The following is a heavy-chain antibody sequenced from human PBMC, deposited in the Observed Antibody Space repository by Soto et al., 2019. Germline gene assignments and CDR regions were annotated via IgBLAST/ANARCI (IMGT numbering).Heavy chain of an antibody. CDR1: GFTFSSYG. Sequence: GGSLRLSCVASGFTFSSYGMHWVRQAPGKGLEWVAIISYDGSNTYYADSVKGRFTISRDNSKNTLYLQMNSLRAEDTAVYYCARDRDWAFDYWGQGTLVTVSS. CDR2: ISYDGSNT. D-gene: IGHD3-9*01. V-gene: IGHV3-30*03. CDR3: ARDRDWAFDY. J-gene: IGHJ4*02.